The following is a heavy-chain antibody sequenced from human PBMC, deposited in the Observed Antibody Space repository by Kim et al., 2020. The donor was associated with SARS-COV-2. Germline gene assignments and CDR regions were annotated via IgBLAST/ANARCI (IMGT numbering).Heavy chain of an antibody. D-gene: IGHD4-17*01. CDR1: GGTFSSYA. Sequence: SVKVSCKASGGTFSSYAISWVRQAPGQGLEWMGGIIPIFGTANYAQKFQDRVTITADESTSTAYMELSSLRSEDTAVYYCAPHIDYGDYKGWFDPWGQGTLVTVSS. CDR2: IIPIFGTA. V-gene: IGHV1-69*13. CDR3: APHIDYGDYKGWFDP. J-gene: IGHJ5*02.